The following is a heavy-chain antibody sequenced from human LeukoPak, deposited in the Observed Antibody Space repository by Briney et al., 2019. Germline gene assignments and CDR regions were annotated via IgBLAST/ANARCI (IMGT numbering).Heavy chain of an antibody. V-gene: IGHV3-23*01. J-gene: IGHJ4*02. D-gene: IGHD2-2*01. CDR3: AKDQGAVVPYYFDY. Sequence: PGGTLRLSCAASGFTFSSYGMSWVRQAPGKGLEWVSSMSGSVGTTYYADSVKGRFTISRDNSKNTLYLQMNSLRAEDTAVYYCAKDQGAVVPYYFDYWGQGTLVTVSS. CDR2: MSGSVGTT. CDR1: GFTFSSYG.